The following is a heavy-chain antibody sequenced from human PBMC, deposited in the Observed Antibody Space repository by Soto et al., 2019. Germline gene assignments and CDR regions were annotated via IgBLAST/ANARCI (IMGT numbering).Heavy chain of an antibody. CDR2: ISHDGGAV. V-gene: IGHV3-30*18. CDR1: GFSFSTTG. Sequence: QVQLVESGGGVVQPGRSLRLSCAASGFSFSTTGMQWVRQAPGKGLEWVAMISHDGGAVHFVDSVKGRFTISRDDSTNTLYLQMNSLRPEDTAVYYCAKDLYSSDCFYFFDSWGQGSLVTVSS. CDR3: AKDLYSSDCFYFFDS. J-gene: IGHJ5*01. D-gene: IGHD6-19*01.